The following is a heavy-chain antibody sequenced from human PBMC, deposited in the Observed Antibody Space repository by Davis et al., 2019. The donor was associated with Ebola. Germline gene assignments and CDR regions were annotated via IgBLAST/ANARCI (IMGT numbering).Heavy chain of an antibody. Sequence: GGSLRLSCTASGFTFGDYAMSWFRQAPGKGLEWVGFIRSKAYGGTTEYAASVKGRFTISRDNSKNTLFIQMNSLRDEDTAVYYCAKEEDPYYFDSWGQGTLVTVSS. V-gene: IGHV3-49*03. J-gene: IGHJ4*02. CDR1: GFTFGDYA. CDR2: IRSKAYGGTT. CDR3: AKEEDPYYFDS.